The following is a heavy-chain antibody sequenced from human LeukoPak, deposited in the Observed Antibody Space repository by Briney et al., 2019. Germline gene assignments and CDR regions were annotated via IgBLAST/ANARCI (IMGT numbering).Heavy chain of an antibody. CDR1: GFTFSSYW. CDR2: IKRDGSEK. J-gene: IGHJ6*03. D-gene: IGHD6-13*01. Sequence: GGSLRLSCAASGFTFSSYWMNWVRQAPGKGLEWVAKIKRDGSEKYYVDSVKGRFTISRDNAKTSLFLQMNSLRAEDTAVYYCAKDGSSWGGVYYYYYYMDVWGKGTTVTVSS. V-gene: IGHV3-7*03. CDR3: AKDGSSWGGVYYYYYYMDV.